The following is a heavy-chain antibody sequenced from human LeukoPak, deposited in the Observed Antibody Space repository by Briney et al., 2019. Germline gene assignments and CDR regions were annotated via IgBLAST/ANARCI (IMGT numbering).Heavy chain of an antibody. D-gene: IGHD3-9*01. CDR3: ARLSKGRYFDYIFDY. J-gene: IGHJ4*02. Sequence: SETLSLTCTVSGGSVSSTEFYWGWIRQPPGKGLQWIGNIYYTGSTYYNPSLHSRVTMSVDTSQNRFSLKMTSVAAADTAVYYCARLSKGRYFDYIFDYWGQGTLVTVSS. CDR1: GGSVSSTEFY. CDR2: IYYTGST. V-gene: IGHV4-39*01.